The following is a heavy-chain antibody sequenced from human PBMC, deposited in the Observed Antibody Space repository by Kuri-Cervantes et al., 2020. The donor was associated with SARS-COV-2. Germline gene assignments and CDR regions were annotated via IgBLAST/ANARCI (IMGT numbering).Heavy chain of an antibody. V-gene: IGHV2-70*11. CDR3: ARTRKYYDYVWGSYRLDAFDI. J-gene: IGHJ3*02. D-gene: IGHD3-16*02. Sequence: SGPTLVKPTQTLTLTRTFSGFSLSTSGMCVSWIRQPPGKALEWLARIDWDDDKYYSTSLKTRLTISKDTSKNQVVLTMTNMDPVDTATYYCARTRKYYDYVWGSYRLDAFDIWGQGTMVTVSS. CDR2: IDWDDDK. CDR1: GFSLSTSGMC.